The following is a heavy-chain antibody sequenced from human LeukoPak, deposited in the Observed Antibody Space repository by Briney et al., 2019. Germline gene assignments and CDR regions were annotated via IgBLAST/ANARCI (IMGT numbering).Heavy chain of an antibody. D-gene: IGHD3-22*01. CDR2: ISSSSSTI. CDR1: GFTFSSYS. CDR3: AKLGTVYYYDSSGYLDY. Sequence: GGSLRLSCAASGFTFSSYSMNWVRQAPGKGLEWVSYISSSSSTIYYADSVKGRFTISRDNAKNSLYLQMNSLRAEDTAVYYCAKLGTVYYYDSSGYLDYWGQGTLVTVSS. J-gene: IGHJ4*02. V-gene: IGHV3-48*01.